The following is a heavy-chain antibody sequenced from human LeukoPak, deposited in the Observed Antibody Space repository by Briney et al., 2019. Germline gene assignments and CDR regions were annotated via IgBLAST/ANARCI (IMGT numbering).Heavy chain of an antibody. CDR1: GGSISSSSYY. D-gene: IGHD3-10*01. Sequence: SETLSLTCTVSGGSISSSSYYWGWIRQPPGKGLEWIGSIYYSGSTYYNPSLKSRVTISVDTSKNQFSLKLSSVTAADTAVYYCARDPLWFGESQFGAFDIWGQGTMVTVSS. J-gene: IGHJ3*02. CDR3: ARDPLWFGESQFGAFDI. V-gene: IGHV4-39*07. CDR2: IYYSGST.